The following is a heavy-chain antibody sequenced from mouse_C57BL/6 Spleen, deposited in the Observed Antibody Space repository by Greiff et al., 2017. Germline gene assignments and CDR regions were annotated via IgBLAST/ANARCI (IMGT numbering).Heavy chain of an antibody. CDR1: GYTFTSYW. J-gene: IGHJ1*03. Sequence: QVQLKQPGAELVKPGASVKLSCKASGYTFTSYWMHWVKQRPGQGLEWIGMIHPNSGSTNYNEKFKSKATLTVDKSSSTAYMQLSSLTSEDSAVYYCALYYDYDYWYFDVWGTGTTVTVSS. CDR3: ALYYDYDYWYFDV. V-gene: IGHV1-64*01. CDR2: IHPNSGST. D-gene: IGHD2-4*01.